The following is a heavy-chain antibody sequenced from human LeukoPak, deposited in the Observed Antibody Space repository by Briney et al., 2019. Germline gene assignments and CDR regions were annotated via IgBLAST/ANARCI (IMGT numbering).Heavy chain of an antibody. CDR1: GGSFSGYY. D-gene: IGHD1-26*01. Sequence: SETLSLTCAVYGGSFSGYYWSWIRQPPGKGLEWIGEINHSGSTNYNPSLKSRVTISVDTSKNQFSLKLSSVTAADTAVYSCARGSGSLDADPWGQGTLVTVSS. V-gene: IGHV4-34*01. CDR2: INHSGST. J-gene: IGHJ5*02. CDR3: ARGSGSLDADP.